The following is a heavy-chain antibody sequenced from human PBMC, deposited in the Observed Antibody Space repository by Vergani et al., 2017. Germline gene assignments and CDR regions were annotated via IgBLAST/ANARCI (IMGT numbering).Heavy chain of an antibody. J-gene: IGHJ4*02. Sequence: QVQLVESGGGVVQPGRSLRLSCAASGFTFSSYGMHWVRQAPGKGLEWVAVISYDGSNKYYADSVKGRFTISRDNSKTTLYLQMNSLRAEDTAVYYCAKVLFARGNWNFDYWGQGTLVTVSS. CDR1: GFTFSSYG. CDR2: ISYDGSNK. CDR3: AKVLFARGNWNFDY. D-gene: IGHD3-16*01. V-gene: IGHV3-30*18.